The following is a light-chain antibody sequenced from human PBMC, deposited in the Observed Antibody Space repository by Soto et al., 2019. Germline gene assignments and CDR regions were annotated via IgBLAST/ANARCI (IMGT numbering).Light chain of an antibody. CDR2: GAS. V-gene: IGKV3-20*01. Sequence: EFVLTQSPGTLSLSPGERATLSCRASQSVRSKYLAWYQQKPGQSPRLLIYGASNRATGIPDRFSGSGSGTDFTLTISRLEPEDFAVFYCQHYGSSAYTFGQGTTLEI. J-gene: IGKJ2*01. CDR1: QSVRSKY. CDR3: QHYGSSAYT.